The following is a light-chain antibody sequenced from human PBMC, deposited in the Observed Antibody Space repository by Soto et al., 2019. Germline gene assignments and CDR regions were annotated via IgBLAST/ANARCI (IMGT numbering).Light chain of an antibody. J-gene: IGLJ2*01. V-gene: IGLV2-14*01. CDR3: TSYASTPPHVV. CDR1: ISDVGGYNY. CDR2: EVF. Sequence: QSALTQPASVSGSPGQSITISCTGTISDVGGYNYVSWYQHHPGKAPNLIIYEVFNRPSGVSNRFSGSRSGNTASLTISGLQAEDEGDYYCTSYASTPPHVVFGGGTKLTVL.